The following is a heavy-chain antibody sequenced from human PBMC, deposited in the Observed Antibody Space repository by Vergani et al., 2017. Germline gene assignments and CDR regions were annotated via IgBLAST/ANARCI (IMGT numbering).Heavy chain of an antibody. J-gene: IGHJ6*02. CDR2: IIPVFGTT. Sequence: QVQLVQSGDEVKKPGSSVKVSCKASGGIVSNYAITWVRQDPGHGLEWLGRIIPVFGTTDYGQRFQGRVTITADESTSTAYMELSSLTSDDAAMYYCAKTGMTTATYYGMDVWGQGTTVTVSS. D-gene: IGHD4-11*01. V-gene: IGHV1-69*13. CDR1: GGIVSNYA. CDR3: AKTGMTTATYYGMDV.